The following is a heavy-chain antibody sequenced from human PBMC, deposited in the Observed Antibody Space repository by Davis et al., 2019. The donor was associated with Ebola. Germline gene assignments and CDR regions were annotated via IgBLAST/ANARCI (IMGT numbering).Heavy chain of an antibody. J-gene: IGHJ6*02. Sequence: AASVKVSCKASGYTFINYAIHWVRQAPGQGLEWMGWINPNSGGTNYAQKFQGWVTMTRDTSISTAYMELSRLRSDDTAVYYCAREVVGANLGIMFGYYGMDVWGQGTTVTVSS. V-gene: IGHV1-2*04. CDR1: GYTFINYA. D-gene: IGHD1-26*01. CDR2: INPNSGGT. CDR3: AREVVGANLGIMFGYYGMDV.